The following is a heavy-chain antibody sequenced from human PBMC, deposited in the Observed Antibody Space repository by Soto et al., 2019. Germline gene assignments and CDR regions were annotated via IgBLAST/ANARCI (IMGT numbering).Heavy chain of an antibody. CDR2: IYAGGDT. CDR1: GFTVSDNY. Sequence: LRLSCAASGFTVSDNYVTWVRQAPGKGLEWVSVIYAGGDTFYADSVKGRFTISRDTSENMVYLQMRSLRVEDTAVYHCARGLGFCSGGACYEYWGQGTVVTVSS. CDR3: ARGLGFCSGGACYEY. J-gene: IGHJ4*02. V-gene: IGHV3-53*01. D-gene: IGHD2-15*01.